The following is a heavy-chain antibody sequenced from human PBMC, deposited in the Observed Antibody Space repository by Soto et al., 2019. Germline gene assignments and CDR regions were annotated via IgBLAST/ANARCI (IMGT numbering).Heavy chain of an antibody. CDR3: ARVNDFWSGYDLDY. J-gene: IGHJ4*02. CDR1: GYTFTSYG. CDR2: ISAYNGNT. D-gene: IGHD3-3*01. V-gene: IGHV1-18*01. Sequence: EASVKVSCKASGYTFTSYGISWVRQAPGQGLEWMGWISAYNGNTNYAQKLQGRVTMTTDTSTSTAYMELRSLRSDDTAVYYCARVNDFWSGYDLDYWGQGTLVTVSS.